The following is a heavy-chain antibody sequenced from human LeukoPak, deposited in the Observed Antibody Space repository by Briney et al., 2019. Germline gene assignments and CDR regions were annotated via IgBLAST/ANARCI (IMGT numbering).Heavy chain of an antibody. D-gene: IGHD2-2*01. V-gene: IGHV1-2*02. CDR1: GYTFTGYC. CDR3: ARARRLRGYQGY. CDR2: INPNSGGT. Sequence: ASVKVSCKASGYTFTGYCMHWVRQAPGQGLEWMGWINPNSGGTNYAQKFQGRVTMTRDTSISTAYMELSRLRSDDTAVYYCARARRLRGYQGYWGQGTLVTVSS. J-gene: IGHJ4*02.